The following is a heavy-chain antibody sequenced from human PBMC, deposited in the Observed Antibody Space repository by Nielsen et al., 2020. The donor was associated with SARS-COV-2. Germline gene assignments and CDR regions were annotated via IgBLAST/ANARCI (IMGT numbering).Heavy chain of an antibody. CDR2: INPNSAGT. CDR3: ARDGWGQQLDSFIDY. CDR1: GGTFSSYA. D-gene: IGHD6-13*01. V-gene: IGHV1-2*06. Sequence: ASVKVSCKASGGTFSSYAISWVRQAPGQGLEWMGRINPNSAGTNYAQRFKGRVTLTTDTSISTAYMDLSRLRSDDTAVYYCARDGWGQQLDSFIDYWGQGTLVTVSS. J-gene: IGHJ4*02.